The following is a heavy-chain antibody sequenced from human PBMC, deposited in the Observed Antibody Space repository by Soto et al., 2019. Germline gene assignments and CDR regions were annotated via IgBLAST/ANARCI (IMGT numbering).Heavy chain of an antibody. CDR1: GFTFSSYW. V-gene: IGHV3-7*05. J-gene: IGHJ4*02. Sequence: GGSLRLSCAASGFTFSSYWMSWVRQAPGKGLEWVANIKQDGSEKYYVDSVKGRFTISRDNAKNSLYLQMNSLRAEDTAVYYCARPEYSSSWFRYYFDYWGQGTPVTVSS. CDR2: IKQDGSEK. D-gene: IGHD6-13*01. CDR3: ARPEYSSSWFRYYFDY.